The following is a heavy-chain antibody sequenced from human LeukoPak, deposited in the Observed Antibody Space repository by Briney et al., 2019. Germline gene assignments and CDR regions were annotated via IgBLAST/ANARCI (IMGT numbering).Heavy chain of an antibody. J-gene: IGHJ6*03. V-gene: IGHV1-69*13. CDR2: IIPIFGTA. Sequence: ASVKVSCKASGGTFSSYAISWVRQAPGQGLEWMGGIIPIFGTANYAQKFQGRVTITAEESTSTAYMEPSSLRSEDTAVCYCARGLGFGDTKGYYYYMDVWGKGTTVTVSS. CDR3: ARGLGFGDTKGYYYYMDV. D-gene: IGHD3-10*01. CDR1: GGTFSSYA.